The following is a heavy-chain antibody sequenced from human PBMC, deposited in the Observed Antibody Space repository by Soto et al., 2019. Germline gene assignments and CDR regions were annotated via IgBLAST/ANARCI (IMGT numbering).Heavy chain of an antibody. CDR1: GYSFTSYW. Sequence: GESLKISCKGSGYSFTSYWIGWVRQMPGKGLEWMGIIYPGDSDTRYSPSFQGQVTISADKSISTAYLQWSSLKASDTAMYYCARDIRCGYDGNWFDPWGQGTLVTVSS. J-gene: IGHJ5*02. V-gene: IGHV5-51*01. D-gene: IGHD5-12*01. CDR3: ARDIRCGYDGNWFDP. CDR2: IYPGDSDT.